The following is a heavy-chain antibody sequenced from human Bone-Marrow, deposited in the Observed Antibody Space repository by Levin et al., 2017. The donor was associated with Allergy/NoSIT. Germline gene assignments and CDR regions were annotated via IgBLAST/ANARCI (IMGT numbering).Heavy chain of an antibody. J-gene: IGHJ4*02. Sequence: PGGSLRLSCAASGFTFSIYAMSWVRQAPGKGLEWVSGLSGSGDSTYYADSVKDRFTISRDNSKQTLYLQMNTLRGDDTAMYYCAKGDRRYGSGGSFFDYWGQGAQVTVSS. V-gene: IGHV3-23*01. CDR3: AKGDRRYGSGGSFFDY. CDR2: LSGSGDST. CDR1: GFTFSIYA. D-gene: IGHD2-15*01.